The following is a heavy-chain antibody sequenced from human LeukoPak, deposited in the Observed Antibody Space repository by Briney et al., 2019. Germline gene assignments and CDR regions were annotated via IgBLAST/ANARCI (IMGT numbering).Heavy chain of an antibody. CDR2: ISSSNSYT. V-gene: IGHV3-11*06. J-gene: IGHJ4*02. CDR1: GFTFSDYY. Sequence: NPGGSLRLSCAASGFTFSDYYMSWIRQAPGKGLEWVSYISSSNSYTNYADSVKGRFTISRDNAKNSLYLQMNSLRAEDTAVYYCARDDGSGSSPLDYWGQGTLVTVSS. CDR3: ARDDGSGSSPLDY. D-gene: IGHD3-10*01.